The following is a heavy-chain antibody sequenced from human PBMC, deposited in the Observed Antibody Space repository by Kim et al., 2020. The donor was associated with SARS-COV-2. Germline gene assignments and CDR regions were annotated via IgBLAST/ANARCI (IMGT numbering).Heavy chain of an antibody. CDR2: ISAYNGNT. D-gene: IGHD3-3*01. CDR3: ARDNPLTIFGVVISSDYYHFMDV. V-gene: IGHV1-18*01. Sequence: ASVNVSCKASGYTFTSYGISWVRQAPGQGLEWMGLISAYNGNTNYAQKLQGRVTMTTDTSTSTAYMELRSLRSDDTAVYYCARDNPLTIFGVVISSDYYHFMDVWGKGTTVTVSS. CDR1: GYTFTSYG. J-gene: IGHJ6*03.